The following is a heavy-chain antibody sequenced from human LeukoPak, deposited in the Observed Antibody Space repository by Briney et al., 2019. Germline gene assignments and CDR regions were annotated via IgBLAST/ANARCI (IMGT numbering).Heavy chain of an antibody. V-gene: IGHV5-51*01. D-gene: IGHD3-22*01. CDR2: IYPGDYDT. J-gene: IGHJ6*01. Sequence: LGASLKISCKCSGYSFTRYWLGWVRQMPGKGLEWLGIIYPGDYDTRYSPSFQGQVTISADKSISTAYLQWSSLKASDTAMYYCARLIDSSAFYYYYGMDVWGPRAHGHRLL. CDR3: ARLIDSSAFYYYYGMDV. CDR1: GYSFTRYW.